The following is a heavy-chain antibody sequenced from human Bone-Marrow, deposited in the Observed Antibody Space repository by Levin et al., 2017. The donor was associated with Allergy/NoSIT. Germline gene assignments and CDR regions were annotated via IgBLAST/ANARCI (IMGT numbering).Heavy chain of an antibody. CDR3: ARAGYCTTTSCSSLDY. D-gene: IGHD2-2*01. CDR2: IYPGDSDI. J-gene: IGHJ4*02. V-gene: IGHV5-51*01. CDR1: GYIFTTYW. Sequence: KVSCKGSGYIFTTYWIGWVRQMPGKGLEWMGIIYPGDSDIRYSPSFQGQVTISADKSISTAYLQWSSLKASDTAMYYCARAGYCTTTSCSSLDYWGQGTLVTVSS.